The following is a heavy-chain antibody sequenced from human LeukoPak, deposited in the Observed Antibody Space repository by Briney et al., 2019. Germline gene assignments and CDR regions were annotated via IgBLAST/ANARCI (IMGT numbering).Heavy chain of an antibody. CDR1: GFTFRSYA. D-gene: IGHD3-22*01. CDR3: ARGSTYYDSSGQVPFDY. V-gene: IGHV3-23*01. CDR2: ISGSGDST. J-gene: IGHJ4*02. Sequence: QSGGSLRLSCAASGFTFRSYAMGWVRQAPGKGLEWVSTISGSGDSTYYADSVKGRFTISRDNGKNTLYLQMNSLRAEDTAVYYCARGSTYYDSSGQVPFDYWGQGTLVTVSS.